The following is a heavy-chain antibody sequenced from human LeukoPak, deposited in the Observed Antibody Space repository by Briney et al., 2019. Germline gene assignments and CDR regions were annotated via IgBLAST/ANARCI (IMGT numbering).Heavy chain of an antibody. CDR3: AKDLGVLGAFDI. CDR1: GYTFTSYG. V-gene: IGHV1-8*02. Sequence: APVKVSCKASGYTFTSYGISWVRQATGQGLEWMGWMNPNSGNTGYAQKFQGRVTMTRNTSISTAYMELSSLRAEDTAVYYCAKDLGVLGAFDIXXQGXMXXVSS. J-gene: IGHJ3*02. D-gene: IGHD3-10*01. CDR2: MNPNSGNT.